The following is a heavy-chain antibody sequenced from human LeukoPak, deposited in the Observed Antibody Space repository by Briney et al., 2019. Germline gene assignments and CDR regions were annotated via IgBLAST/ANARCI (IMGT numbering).Heavy chain of an antibody. Sequence: GGSLRLSCVASGFSFNRFAMSWVRHAPGKGLEWVSSVSGSGGTTWHAESVKGRFTISKDNSKSTMFLQLNSLRAEDTAVYYCTKDHISCVGAGCLLHEDWGQRTLVTVSS. J-gene: IGHJ4*02. CDR1: GFSFNRFA. D-gene: IGHD3-9*01. V-gene: IGHV3-23*01. CDR2: VSGSGGTT. CDR3: TKDHISCVGAGCLLHED.